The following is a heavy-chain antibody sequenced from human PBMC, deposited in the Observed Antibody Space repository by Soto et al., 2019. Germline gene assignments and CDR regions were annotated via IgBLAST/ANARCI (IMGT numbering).Heavy chain of an antibody. Sequence: QVQLVQSGAEVKKPGSSVKVSCKASGGTFSSYTISWVRQAPGQGLEWMGRIIPILGIANYAQKFQGRVTITADKSTSTAYMELSSLISEDTAVYYCARGWRYSGYDHTWGQGTLVTVSS. D-gene: IGHD5-12*01. CDR1: GGTFSSYT. CDR3: ARGWRYSGYDHT. CDR2: IIPILGIA. J-gene: IGHJ5*02. V-gene: IGHV1-69*02.